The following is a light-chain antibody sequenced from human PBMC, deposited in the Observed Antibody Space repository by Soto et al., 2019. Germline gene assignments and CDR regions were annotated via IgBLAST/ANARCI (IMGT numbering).Light chain of an antibody. CDR1: QSVSSNN. CDR3: QQYGSSPWT. J-gene: IGKJ1*01. Sequence: EIALTQSPGTLSLSPGERATLSCRASQSVSSNNLVWYQQKPGQAPRLLIYGASYRAAGIPDRFSGSGSGTDFTLTISRLEPEDFALYYCQQYGSSPWTLGQGTKVDIK. V-gene: IGKV3-20*01. CDR2: GAS.